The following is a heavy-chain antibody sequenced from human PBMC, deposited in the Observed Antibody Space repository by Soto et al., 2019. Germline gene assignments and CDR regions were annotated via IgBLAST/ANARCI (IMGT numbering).Heavy chain of an antibody. CDR3: AREFAPGSPNYDY. J-gene: IGHJ4*02. V-gene: IGHV3-23*01. Sequence: PGGSLRLSCAASGFTVSNYAMSWVRQAPGKGLEWVSTFTRSGNTYYADSVKGRFTISRDNSKNTLYLQMDSLRAEDTAVYYCAREFAPGSPNYDYWGLGTLVTVSS. CDR2: FTRSGNT. D-gene: IGHD3-10*01. CDR1: GFTVSNYA.